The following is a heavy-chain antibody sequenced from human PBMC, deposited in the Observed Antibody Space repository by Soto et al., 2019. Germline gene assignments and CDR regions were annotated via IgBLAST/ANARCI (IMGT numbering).Heavy chain of an antibody. CDR3: ARDRGSRAPSVTGFDP. J-gene: IGHJ5*02. D-gene: IGHD3-10*01. V-gene: IGHV4-30-4*01. CDR1: GGSISSGDYY. CDR2: IYYSGST. Sequence: SETLSLTCTVSGGSISSGDYYWSWIRQPPGKGLEWIGYIYYSGSTYYNPSLKSRVTISVDTSKNQFSLKLSSVTAEDTAVYYCARDRGSRAPSVTGFDPWGQGTLVTVSS.